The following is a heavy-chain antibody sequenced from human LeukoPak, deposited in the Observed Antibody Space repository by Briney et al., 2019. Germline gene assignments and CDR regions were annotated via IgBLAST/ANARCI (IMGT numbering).Heavy chain of an antibody. V-gene: IGHV4-59*01. CDR3: AREEVPHGFDI. Sequence: PSETLSLTCTVSGGSISSYYWNWIRQPPGKGLEWIGYIYYSGSTNYNPSLKSRVTMSLDTSKNQFSLKLSSVTAADTAVYYCAREEVPHGFDIWGQGTMVTVSS. J-gene: IGHJ3*02. CDR2: IYYSGST. CDR1: GGSISSYY.